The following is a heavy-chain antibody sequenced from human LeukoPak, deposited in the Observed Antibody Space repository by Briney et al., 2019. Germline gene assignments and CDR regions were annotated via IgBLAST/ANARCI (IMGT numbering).Heavy chain of an antibody. CDR1: GGSISSYY. CDR3: AREWGRVTDYYDSSGYPHDAFDI. D-gene: IGHD3-22*01. CDR2: IYYSGST. J-gene: IGHJ3*02. Sequence: SETLSLTCTVSGGSISSYYWSWIRQPPGKGLEWIGYIYYSGSTNYNPSLKSRVTISVDTSKNQFSLKLSSVTAADTAVYYCAREWGRVTDYYDSSGYPHDAFDIWGQGTMVTVSS. V-gene: IGHV4-59*01.